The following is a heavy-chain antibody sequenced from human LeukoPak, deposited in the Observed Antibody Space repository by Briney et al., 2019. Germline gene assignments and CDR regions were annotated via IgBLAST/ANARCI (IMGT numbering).Heavy chain of an antibody. CDR2: ISAYNGNT. D-gene: IGHD2-15*01. CDR1: GGTFSSYA. CDR3: ARDGYCSGGSCYSGYYYYGMDV. V-gene: IGHV1-18*01. J-gene: IGHJ6*02. Sequence: ASVKVSCKASGGTFSSYAISWVRQAPGQGLEWMGWISAYNGNTNYAQKLQGGVTMTTDTSTSTAYMELRSLRSDDTAVYYCARDGYCSGGSCYSGYYYYGMDVWGQGTTVTVSS.